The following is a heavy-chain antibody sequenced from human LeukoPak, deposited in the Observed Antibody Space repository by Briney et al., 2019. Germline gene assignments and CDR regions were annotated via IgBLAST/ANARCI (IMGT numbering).Heavy chain of an antibody. D-gene: IGHD2-15*01. J-gene: IGHJ4*02. CDR3: ARENRFCSSSSCPFGS. Sequence: GGSLRLSCAASGFTVSSNYMSWGHQAPGKGLELVSVIYSDGSGGGTYYADSVKGRFTISRDNSKNTLFLQMNRLRAEDTAVYYCARENRFCSSSSCPFGSWGQGTLVTVSS. CDR2: IYSDGSGGGT. V-gene: IGHV3-66*01. CDR1: GFTVSSNY.